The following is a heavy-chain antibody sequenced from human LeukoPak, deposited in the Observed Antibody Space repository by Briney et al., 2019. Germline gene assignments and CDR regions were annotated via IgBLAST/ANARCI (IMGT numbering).Heavy chain of an antibody. CDR1: GYTFTSYG. V-gene: IGHV1-18*01. CDR2: ISAYNGNT. Sequence: ASVKASCKASGYTFTSYGISWVRQAPGQGLEWMGWISAYNGNTNHAQKLQGRVTMTTDTSTSTAYMELRSLRSDDTAVYYCARRYCSGGSCYSRSPFDYWGQGTLVTVSS. D-gene: IGHD2-15*01. J-gene: IGHJ4*02. CDR3: ARRYCSGGSCYSRSPFDY.